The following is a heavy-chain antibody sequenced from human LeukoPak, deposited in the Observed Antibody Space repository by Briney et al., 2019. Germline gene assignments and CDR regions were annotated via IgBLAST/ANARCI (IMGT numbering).Heavy chain of an antibody. V-gene: IGHV3-23*01. J-gene: IGHJ4*02. Sequence: PGGSLRLSCAASGFTFSNYAMSWVRQAPGKGLEWVSATSVSGGSTYYADSAKGRFTISRDNSKNTLYLQMNSLRAEDTAVYYCAKELYYYDSSGSFDYWGQGTLVTVSS. D-gene: IGHD3-22*01. CDR2: TSVSGGST. CDR3: AKELYYYDSSGSFDY. CDR1: GFTFSNYA.